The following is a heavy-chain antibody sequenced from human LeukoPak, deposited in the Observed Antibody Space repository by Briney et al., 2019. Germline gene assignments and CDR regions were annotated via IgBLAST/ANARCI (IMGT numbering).Heavy chain of an antibody. CDR2: IDHSGNT. J-gene: IGHJ5*01. V-gene: IGHV4-39*01. CDR1: GGSIGSRSFY. Sequence: SETLSLTCNVSGGSIGSRSFYWGWIRQPPGQGLEFIGSIDHSGNTNYNSSLKSRVTISADTSRNQFSLKLRSVTAADTAVYYCARRTSGLYSGYIDSWGLGTLVTGS. CDR3: ARRTSGLYSGYIDS. D-gene: IGHD5-12*01.